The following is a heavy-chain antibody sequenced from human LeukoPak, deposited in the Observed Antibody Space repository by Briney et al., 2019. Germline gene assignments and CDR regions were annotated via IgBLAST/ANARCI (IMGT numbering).Heavy chain of an antibody. CDR1: GDSVSSNSVT. Sequence: SHTLSLTCAISGDSVSSNSVTWNWIRQSPSRVLEWLGRTYYRSTWYNDYAVSVRGRITVNPDTSKNQFSLHLNSVTPEDTAVYYCARRLTQYDCFDPWGQGILVTVSS. CDR3: ARRLTQYDCFDP. D-gene: IGHD2-2*01. J-gene: IGHJ5*02. V-gene: IGHV6-1*01. CDR2: TYYRSTWYN.